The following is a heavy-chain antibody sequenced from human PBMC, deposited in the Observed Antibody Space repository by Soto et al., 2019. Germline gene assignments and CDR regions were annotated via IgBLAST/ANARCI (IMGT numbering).Heavy chain of an antibody. Sequence: EVQLVESGGGLVQPGRSLRLSCAASGFTFDDYAMHWVRQAPGKGLEWVSGISWNSGSIGYADSVKGRFTISRDNAKNYLYLQMNSLRAEDTALYYCAKVSGDPLNYYYYYMDVWGKGTTVTVSS. J-gene: IGHJ6*03. CDR2: ISWNSGSI. V-gene: IGHV3-9*01. CDR3: AKVSGDPLNYYYYYMDV. D-gene: IGHD2-21*02. CDR1: GFTFDDYA.